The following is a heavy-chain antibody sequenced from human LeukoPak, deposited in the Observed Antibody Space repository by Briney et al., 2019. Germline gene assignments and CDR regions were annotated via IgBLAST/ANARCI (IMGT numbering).Heavy chain of an antibody. D-gene: IGHD2-2*01. CDR2: ISHDGSSK. Sequence: PGRSLRLSCAGSGFTFSSYGMHWVRQAPDKGLEWVAVISHDGSSKYFADSVKGRFTISRDNPKNTLDLQMHSLRAEDTAVYYCAKSIRFCSSNSCFAGYYNYGLHVWGQGTTVIVSS. J-gene: IGHJ6*02. CDR3: AKSIRFCSSNSCFAGYYNYGLHV. V-gene: IGHV3-30*18. CDR1: GFTFSSYG.